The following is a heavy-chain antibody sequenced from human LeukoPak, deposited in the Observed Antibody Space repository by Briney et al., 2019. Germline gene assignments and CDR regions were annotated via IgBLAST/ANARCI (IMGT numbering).Heavy chain of an antibody. V-gene: IGHV1-2*04. Sequence: GASVKVSCKASGYTLTSNYMHWVRQAPGQGLEWMGWINPNSGGTNYAQKFQGWVTMTRDTSISTAYMELSRLRSDDTAVYYCARGGITGTTRGPTRLNDAFDIWGQGTMVTVSS. J-gene: IGHJ3*02. CDR2: INPNSGGT. CDR3: ARGGITGTTRGPTRLNDAFDI. CDR1: GYTLTSNY. D-gene: IGHD1-20*01.